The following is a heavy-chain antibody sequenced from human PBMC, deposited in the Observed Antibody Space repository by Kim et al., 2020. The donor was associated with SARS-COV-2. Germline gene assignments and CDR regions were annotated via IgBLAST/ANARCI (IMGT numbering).Heavy chain of an antibody. D-gene: IGHD3-3*01. V-gene: IGHV1-69*04. CDR3: ARALGIFGVVTHFDF. J-gene: IGHJ4*02. Sequence: AQKYPGRVTITRDKSTGTAYMELSSLRSEDTAGYYCARALGIFGVVTHFDFWGQGTLVTVSS.